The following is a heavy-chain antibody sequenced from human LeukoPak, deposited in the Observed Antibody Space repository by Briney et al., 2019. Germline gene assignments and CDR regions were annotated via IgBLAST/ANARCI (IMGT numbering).Heavy chain of an antibody. V-gene: IGHV3-23*01. CDR2: ISGSGGST. Sequence: PGGSLRLSCAASGFTFSSYAMSWVRQAPGKGLEWVSAISGSGGSTYYADSVKGRFTTSRDNSKNTLYLQMNSLRAEDTAVYYCARFTPYYDILTGSGMDVWGQGTTVTVSS. D-gene: IGHD3-9*01. CDR3: ARFTPYYDILTGSGMDV. J-gene: IGHJ6*02. CDR1: GFTFSSYA.